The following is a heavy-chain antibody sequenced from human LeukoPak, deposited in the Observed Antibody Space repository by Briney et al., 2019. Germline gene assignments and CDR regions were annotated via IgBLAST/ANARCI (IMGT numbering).Heavy chain of an antibody. Sequence: GGSLRLSCAASGFTFSSYSMNWVRQAPGKGLEWVSYISSSSSTIYYADSVKGRFTISRDNAKNSLYLQMNSLRAEDTAVYYCAGGGGYSYAYIVYWGPGALVTVSS. D-gene: IGHD5-18*01. CDR1: GFTFSSYS. V-gene: IGHV3-48*04. CDR3: AGGGGYSYAYIVY. J-gene: IGHJ4*02. CDR2: ISSSSSTI.